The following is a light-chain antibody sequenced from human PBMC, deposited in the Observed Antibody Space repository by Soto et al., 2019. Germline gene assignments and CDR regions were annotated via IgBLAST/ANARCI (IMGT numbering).Light chain of an antibody. CDR2: GAS. V-gene: IGKV3-15*01. Sequence: EIVMTQSPATLSVSPGERATLSCRASQSVDSKLAWYQQKPGQGPRLLIYGASSRATGIPARFSGSGCGTEFTLTISSLQSEDFAVYYCQHYSTWLWTFGQGTKVEIK. CDR3: QHYSTWLWT. J-gene: IGKJ1*01. CDR1: QSVDSK.